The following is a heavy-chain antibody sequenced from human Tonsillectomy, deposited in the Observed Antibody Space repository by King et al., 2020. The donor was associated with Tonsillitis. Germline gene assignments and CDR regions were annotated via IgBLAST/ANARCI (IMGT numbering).Heavy chain of an antibody. Sequence: VQLVQSGAEVKKPGESLKISCQGTGYSFTNYWIGWVRQMPGKGLEWMGIIYPGDSDTRYGPSFQGQVTISADKSISPAYLQGSGLKASDTAMYYCARHKSYYGSGSYFAEIDYWGQGTLLTVSS. CDR2: IYPGDSDT. CDR3: ARHKSYYGSGSYFAEIDY. CDR1: GYSFTNYW. D-gene: IGHD3-10*01. V-gene: IGHV5-51*01. J-gene: IGHJ4*02.